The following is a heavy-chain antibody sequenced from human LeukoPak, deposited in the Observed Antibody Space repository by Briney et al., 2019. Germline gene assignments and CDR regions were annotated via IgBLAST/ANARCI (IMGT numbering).Heavy chain of an antibody. Sequence: SGGSLRLSCAASGFTFSSYSMNWVRRAPGKGLEWVSSISSSSSYIYYADSVKGRFTISRDNAKDSLYLQMNSLRAEDTAVYYCARDSLAAAGRFDYWGQGTLVTVSS. D-gene: IGHD6-13*01. CDR1: GFTFSSYS. J-gene: IGHJ4*02. CDR3: ARDSLAAAGRFDY. CDR2: ISSSSSYI. V-gene: IGHV3-21*01.